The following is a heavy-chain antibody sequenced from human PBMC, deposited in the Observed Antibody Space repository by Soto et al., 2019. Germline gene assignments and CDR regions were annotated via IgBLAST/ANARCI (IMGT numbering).Heavy chain of an antibody. Sequence: GESLKISCKGSGYSFTSYWIGWVRQMPGKGLEWMGIIYPGDSDTRYSPSFQGQVTISADKSISTAYLQWSSLKASDTAMYYCARRYAYSNDPHYFDYWGQGTLVTVSS. CDR1: GYSFTSYW. D-gene: IGHD4-4*01. V-gene: IGHV5-51*01. J-gene: IGHJ4*02. CDR3: ARRYAYSNDPHYFDY. CDR2: IYPGDSDT.